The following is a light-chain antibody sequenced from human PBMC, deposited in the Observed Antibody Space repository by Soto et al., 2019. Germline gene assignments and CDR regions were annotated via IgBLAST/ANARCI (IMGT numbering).Light chain of an antibody. V-gene: IGKV3-11*01. J-gene: IGKJ2*01. CDR2: DAS. Sequence: EIVLTQSPATLSLSPGERATLSCRASQSVSTYLAWYHQKPGQAPRLLIYDASNRATGIPARFSGSGSGTDFTITISSLEPEDFAVYYCQHRSNWPRTFGQGTKLEIK. CDR3: QHRSNWPRT. CDR1: QSVSTY.